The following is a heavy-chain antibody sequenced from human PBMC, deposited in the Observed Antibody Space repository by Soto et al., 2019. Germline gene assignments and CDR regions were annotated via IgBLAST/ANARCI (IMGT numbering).Heavy chain of an antibody. CDR2: KKQDGSEK. CDR3: ARDSWNYDFWSGNNYYYYYMDV. Sequence: GFLRPSLGSLGFNFSRHLVDLGPPGPGKGAGVGANKKQDGSEKYYVDSVKGRFTISRDNAKNSLYLQMNSLRAEDTAVYYCARDSWNYDFWSGNNYYYYYMDVWGKGTTVTVSS. V-gene: IGHV3-7*01. CDR1: GFNFSRHL. D-gene: IGHD3-3*01. J-gene: IGHJ6*03.